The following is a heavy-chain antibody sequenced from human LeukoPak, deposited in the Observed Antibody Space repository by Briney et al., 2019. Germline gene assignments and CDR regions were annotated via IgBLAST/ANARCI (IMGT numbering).Heavy chain of an antibody. CDR3: ARHADYHILTGFDY. J-gene: IGHJ4*02. Sequence: GESLRISCKGSGYNFTNYWISWVRQMPGKGLEWMGRIDPSNSYTNYSPPFQGHVTISADRSISTAYLQWNSLKASDTAMYYCARHADYHILTGFDYWGQRTLVTVS. CDR1: GYNFTNYW. CDR2: IDPSNSYT. V-gene: IGHV5-10-1*01. D-gene: IGHD3-9*01.